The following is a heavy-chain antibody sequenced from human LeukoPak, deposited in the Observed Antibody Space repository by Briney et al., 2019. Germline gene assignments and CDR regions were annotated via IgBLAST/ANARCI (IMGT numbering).Heavy chain of an antibody. V-gene: IGHV3-23*01. J-gene: IGHJ4*02. CDR3: ARRDLNWGPIDY. CDR1: GFTLSSYA. Sequence: GGSLRLSCAASGFTLSSYAMNWVRQAPGKGLEWVSTISYSDGSTYYADSVKGRFTISRDNSKNTLYLQMNSLRADDTAVYYCARRDLNWGPIDYWGQGTLVTVSS. D-gene: IGHD7-27*01. CDR2: ISYSDGST.